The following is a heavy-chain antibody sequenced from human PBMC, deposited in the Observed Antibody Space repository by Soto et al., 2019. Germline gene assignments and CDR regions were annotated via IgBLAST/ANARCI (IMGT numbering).Heavy chain of an antibody. CDR3: ARLGAYYQSLDP. V-gene: IGHV4-4*02. CDR1: GASISSSYW. Sequence: SETLSLTCDVSGASISSSYWWSWVRQPPGKGLEWIGEIYRSGSTNYNPSLKSRVTISIDMSQNQFSLKVNSVTAADSAVYYCARLGAYYQSLDPWGPGTLVT. J-gene: IGHJ5*02. D-gene: IGHD2-21*01. CDR2: IYRSGST.